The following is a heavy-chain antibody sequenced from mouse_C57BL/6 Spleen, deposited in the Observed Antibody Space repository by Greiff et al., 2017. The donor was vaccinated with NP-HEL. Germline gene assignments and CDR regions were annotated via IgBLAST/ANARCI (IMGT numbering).Heavy chain of an antibody. Sequence: EVKLVESEGGLVQPGSSMKLSCTASGFTFSDYYMAWVRQVPEKGLEWVANINYDGSSTYYLDSLKSRFIISRDNAKNILYLQMSSLKSEDTATYYCARDQGYYGFWYFDVWGTGTTVTVSS. CDR3: ARDQGYYGFWYFDV. J-gene: IGHJ1*03. D-gene: IGHD1-2*01. CDR1: GFTFSDYY. V-gene: IGHV5-16*01. CDR2: INYDGSST.